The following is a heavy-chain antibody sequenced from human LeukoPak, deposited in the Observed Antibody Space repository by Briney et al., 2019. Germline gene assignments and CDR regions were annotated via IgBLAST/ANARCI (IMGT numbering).Heavy chain of an antibody. CDR2: IRNDGTSK. D-gene: IGHD3-10*01. CDR1: GFSFSSYG. CDR3: AKIPLWFGEKLPIDY. V-gene: IGHV3-30*02. Sequence: GGSLRLSCAASGFSFSSYGMHWVRQAPGKGLEWVALIRNDGTSKYYADSVKGRFTISRDNSKNTLYLQMNSLRTEDTAVYYCAKIPLWFGEKLPIDYWGQGTLVTVSS. J-gene: IGHJ4*02.